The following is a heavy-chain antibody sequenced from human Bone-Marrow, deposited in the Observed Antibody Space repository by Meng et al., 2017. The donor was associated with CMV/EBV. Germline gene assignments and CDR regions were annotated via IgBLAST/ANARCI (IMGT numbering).Heavy chain of an antibody. V-gene: IGHV3-30-3*01. Sequence: GGSLRLSCAASGFTFSSYAMHWVRQAPGKGLEWVAVISYDGSNKYYADSVKGRFTISRDNSKNTLYLQMNSLRAEDTAVYYCAKVTGIAVAGTSGEDLDYWGQGTLVTVSS. CDR2: ISYDGSNK. CDR1: GFTFSSYA. D-gene: IGHD6-19*01. J-gene: IGHJ4*02. CDR3: AKVTGIAVAGTSGEDLDY.